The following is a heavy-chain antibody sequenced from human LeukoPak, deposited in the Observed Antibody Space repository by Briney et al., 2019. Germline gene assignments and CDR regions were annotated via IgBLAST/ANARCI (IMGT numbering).Heavy chain of an antibody. CDR2: ISGTSRTI. CDR3: ARDEGYTYFDY. Sequence: GGSLRLSCAASGFIFSRYSMNWVRQAPGKGLEWVSYISGTSRTIYYAGSVKGRFTISRDNAKSSLYLQMNNLRAEDTGLYYCARDEGYTYFDYWGQGTLVTVSS. CDR1: GFIFSRYS. D-gene: IGHD5-24*01. J-gene: IGHJ4*02. V-gene: IGHV3-48*01.